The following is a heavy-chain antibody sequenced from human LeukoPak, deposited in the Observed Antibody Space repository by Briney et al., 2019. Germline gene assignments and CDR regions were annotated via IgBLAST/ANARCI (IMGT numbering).Heavy chain of an antibody. CDR1: GFTFSSYT. V-gene: IGHV3-48*01. CDR3: ARFAAGGSYYYYMDV. Sequence: GGSLRLSCAASGFTFSSYTMNRVRQPPGKGLEWVSNIGTSSTTIYYADSVKGRFTISRDNAKNSLYLQMNSLRADDTAVYYCARFAAGGSYYYYMDVWGKGTTATVSS. D-gene: IGHD6-25*01. J-gene: IGHJ6*03. CDR2: IGTSSTTI.